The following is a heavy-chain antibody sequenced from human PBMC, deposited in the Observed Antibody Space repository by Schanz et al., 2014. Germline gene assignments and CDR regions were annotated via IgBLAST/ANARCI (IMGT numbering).Heavy chain of an antibody. CDR2: INPNSGGT. V-gene: IGHV1-2*04. CDR1: GYTFTRYG. D-gene: IGHD5-12*01. Sequence: QVHLVQSGAEVHKPGASVKVSCKASGYTFTRYGFNWVRQAPGQGLEWMGRINPNSGGTNYAQKFQGWVTMTRDTSISTAYMELSRLKSDDTAVYYCARAFGGYDPAGALDYWGQGTLVTVSS. J-gene: IGHJ4*02. CDR3: ARAFGGYDPAGALDY.